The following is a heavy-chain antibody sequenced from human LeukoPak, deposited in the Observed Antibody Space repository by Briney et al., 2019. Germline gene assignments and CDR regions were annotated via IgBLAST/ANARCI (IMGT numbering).Heavy chain of an antibody. Sequence: SETLSLTCTVSGGSISDYYWSWIRQPPGRGLEWIGYIYYTGSTTYNPSLESRVIMSVDTSQNQFSLRLRSVTAADTAVYYCAGEDSGYEYSPFHLWGQGILVTVSS. J-gene: IGHJ5*02. CDR3: AGEDSGYEYSPFHL. CDR1: GGSISDYY. D-gene: IGHD5-12*01. CDR2: IYYTGST. V-gene: IGHV4-59*01.